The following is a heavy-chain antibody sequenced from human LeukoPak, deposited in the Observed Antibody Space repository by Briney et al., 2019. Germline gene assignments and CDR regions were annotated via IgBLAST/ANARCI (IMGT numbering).Heavy chain of an antibody. CDR3: ARFGNYDSIDY. CDR2: INSDGSST. J-gene: IGHJ4*02. D-gene: IGHD3-16*01. V-gene: IGHV3-74*01. Sequence: GGSLRLSCAASGFTFSSYWMHWVRQAPGKGLVWVSRINSDGSSTSYADSVKGRFTISRDNSKNTLYVQMNSLRAEDTAVYYCARFGNYDSIDYWGQGTLVTVSS. CDR1: GFTFSSYW.